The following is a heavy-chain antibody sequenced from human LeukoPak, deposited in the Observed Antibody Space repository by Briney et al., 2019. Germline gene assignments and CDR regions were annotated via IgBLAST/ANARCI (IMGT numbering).Heavy chain of an antibody. CDR2: INPNSGGT. CDR3: ARRFYDSSGYYFFDY. V-gene: IGHV1-2*02. Sequence: ASVTVSCKASGYTFTVYYMHWVRQAPGQGLEWMGWINPNSGGTNYAQKFQGRVTITRDTSISTAYMELSRLRSDDTAVYYCARRFYDSSGYYFFDYWGQGTLVIVSS. D-gene: IGHD3-22*01. J-gene: IGHJ4*02. CDR1: GYTFTVYY.